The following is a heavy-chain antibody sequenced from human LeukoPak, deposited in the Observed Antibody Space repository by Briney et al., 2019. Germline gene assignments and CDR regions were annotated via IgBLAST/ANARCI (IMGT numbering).Heavy chain of an antibody. Sequence: ASVKVSCKASGYTFTSYDINWVRQATGQGLEWMGWMNPNSGNTGYAQKFQGRVTMTRNTSISTAYMELSSLRSEDTAVYYCARVGSGWRQRPYNWFGPWGQGTLVTVSS. V-gene: IGHV1-8*01. D-gene: IGHD6-19*01. J-gene: IGHJ5*02. CDR3: ARVGSGWRQRPYNWFGP. CDR1: GYTFTSYD. CDR2: MNPNSGNT.